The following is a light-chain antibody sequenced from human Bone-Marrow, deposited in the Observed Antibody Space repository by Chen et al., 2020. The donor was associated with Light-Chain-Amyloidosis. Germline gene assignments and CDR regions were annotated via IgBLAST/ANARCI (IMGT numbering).Light chain of an antibody. Sequence: DIQMTQSPSSRSASVGDRVTITCRASQSISTYLNWYQQKPGKAPKLLIYAASSLQSGVSSRFSGSGSGTESTLTISSLQPEDFATYYCQQSYSTPYTFGQGTKLEIK. CDR3: QQSYSTPYT. CDR2: AAS. J-gene: IGKJ2*01. CDR1: QSISTY. V-gene: IGKV1-39*01.